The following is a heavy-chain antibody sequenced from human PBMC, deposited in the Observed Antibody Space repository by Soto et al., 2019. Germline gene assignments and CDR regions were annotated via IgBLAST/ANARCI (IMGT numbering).Heavy chain of an antibody. V-gene: IGHV4-59*01. CDR1: GGSISSDF. CDR3: ARGREDYNAGSRQRWMWLAP. J-gene: IGHJ5*02. Sequence: QVQLQESGPGLVKPSETLSLTCTASGGSISSDFWSWIRQPPGKGLEWIGYISISGNTDYSPSLKSRATISADTPRNQFSLNLGSVNTADTAVYFCARGREDYNAGSRQRWMWLAPWGQGTLVTVSS. CDR2: ISISGNT. D-gene: IGHD4-4*01.